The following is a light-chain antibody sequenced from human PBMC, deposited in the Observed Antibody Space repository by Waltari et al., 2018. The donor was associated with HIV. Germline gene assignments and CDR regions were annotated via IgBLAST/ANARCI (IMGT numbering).Light chain of an antibody. Sequence: DIQMTQSRLVLSDSISKKVTINCRASQGIGSWLAWYRQRPGEAPDLLIHDASHLRSGVPSRFSGGGSGTAFFLTINSLQSQDLGTYFCQQGYKLPLTFGPGTTIEI. V-gene: IGKV1-12*02. J-gene: IGKJ2*01. CDR1: QGIGSW. CDR3: QQGYKLPLT. CDR2: DAS.